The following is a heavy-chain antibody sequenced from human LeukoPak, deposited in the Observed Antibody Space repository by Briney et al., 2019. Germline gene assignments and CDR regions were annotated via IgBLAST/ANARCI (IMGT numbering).Heavy chain of an antibody. Sequence: GGSLRLSCAASGFTFSSYSMNWVRQAPGTGLEWVSSISSSSSYIYYADSVKGRFTISRDNAKNSLYLQMNSLRAEDTAEYYCARDQHDYGGNSSIYWGQGTLVTVSS. CDR3: ARDQHDYGGNSSIY. J-gene: IGHJ4*02. CDR1: GFTFSSYS. V-gene: IGHV3-21*01. CDR2: ISSSSSYI. D-gene: IGHD4-23*01.